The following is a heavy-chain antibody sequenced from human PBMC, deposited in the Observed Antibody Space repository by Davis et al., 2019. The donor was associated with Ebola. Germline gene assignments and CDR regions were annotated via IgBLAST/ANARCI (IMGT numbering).Heavy chain of an antibody. CDR3: AKSGLSFGVVKYHYGMDV. D-gene: IGHD3-3*01. Sequence: GGSLRLSCTDPVITFSSYAMTWVRQAPGKGLEWVPAISGSGGSTYYADSVKGRFTISRDNSKKTLYLQMNSLRAEDTAVYYCAKSGLSFGVVKYHYGMDVWGKGTTVTVSS. CDR2: ISGSGGST. J-gene: IGHJ6*04. V-gene: IGHV3-23*01. CDR1: VITFSSYA.